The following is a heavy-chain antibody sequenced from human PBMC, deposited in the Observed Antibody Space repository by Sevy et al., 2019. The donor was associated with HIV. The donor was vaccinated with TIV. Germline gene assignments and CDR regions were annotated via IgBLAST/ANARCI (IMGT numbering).Heavy chain of an antibody. V-gene: IGHV1-69*13. CDR1: GGTFSSYA. J-gene: IGHJ4*02. CDR2: IIPIFGTA. CDR3: ARERGYSSGWYFDY. D-gene: IGHD6-19*01. Sequence: ASVKVSCKASGGTFSSYAISWVRQAPGQGLEWMGGIIPIFGTANYAQKFQGRVMITAVESTSTAYMELGSLGSEDTAVYYCARERGYSSGWYFDYWGQGTLVTVSS.